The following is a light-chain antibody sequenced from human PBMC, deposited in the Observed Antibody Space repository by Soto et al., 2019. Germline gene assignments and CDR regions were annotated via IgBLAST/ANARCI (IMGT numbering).Light chain of an antibody. CDR3: SSYTSSSTLYV. V-gene: IGLV2-14*01. Sequence: QSVVTQPASVSGSPGQSITISCTGTSSEVGGYNYVSWYQQHPGKAPKLMIYDVSNRPSGVSNRFSGSKSGNTASLTISGLQAEDEADYYCSSYTSSSTLYVFGTGTKVTVL. CDR2: DVS. CDR1: SSEVGGYNY. J-gene: IGLJ1*01.